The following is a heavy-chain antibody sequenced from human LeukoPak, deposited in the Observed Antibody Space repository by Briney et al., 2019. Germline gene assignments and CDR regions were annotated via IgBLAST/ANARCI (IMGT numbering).Heavy chain of an antibody. CDR1: GYSISTDYY. D-gene: IGHD1-1*01. Sequence: PSETLSLTCTVSGYSISTDYYWGWIRQTPGKGLEWIGSVYHSGTTYHNPSLKSRVTMSVDTSKNQFSLTLTSVTAADTALYYCTRELAGTTAEDWGQGTLVTVSS. J-gene: IGHJ4*02. CDR3: TRELAGTTAED. V-gene: IGHV4-38-2*02. CDR2: VYHSGTT.